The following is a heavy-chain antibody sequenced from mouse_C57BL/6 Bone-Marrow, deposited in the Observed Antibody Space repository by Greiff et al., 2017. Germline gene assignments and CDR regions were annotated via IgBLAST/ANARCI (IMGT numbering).Heavy chain of an antibody. D-gene: IGHD1-1*01. J-gene: IGHJ3*01. CDR2: IDPENGAT. CDR1: GFNIKDDY. CDR3: TTLDYYGSEAWFAY. Sequence: EVQLQQSGAELVRPGASVKLSCTASGFNIKDDYMHWVKQRPEQGLEWIGWIDPENGATEYASKFQGKATITADTSSNTADLQLSSLTSEDTAVYYCTTLDYYGSEAWFAYWGQGTLVTVSA. V-gene: IGHV14-4*01.